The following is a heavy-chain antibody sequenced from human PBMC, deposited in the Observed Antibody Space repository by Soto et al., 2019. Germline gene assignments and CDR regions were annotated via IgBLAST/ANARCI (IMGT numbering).Heavy chain of an antibody. V-gene: IGHV3-30-3*01. CDR3: ARGGYDFWSGYYTGYYYGMDV. Sequence: QVQLVDSGGGVVQPGRSLRLSCAASGFTFSSYAMHWVRQAPGKGLEWVAVISYDGSNKYYADSVKGRFTISRDNSKNTLYLQMNSLRAEDTAVYYCARGGYDFWSGYYTGYYYGMDVWGQGTTVTVSS. D-gene: IGHD3-3*01. J-gene: IGHJ6*02. CDR2: ISYDGSNK. CDR1: GFTFSSYA.